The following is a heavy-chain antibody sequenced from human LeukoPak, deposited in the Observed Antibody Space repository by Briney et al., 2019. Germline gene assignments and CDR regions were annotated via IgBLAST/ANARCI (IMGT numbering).Heavy chain of an antibody. CDR3: ARGGPTYNILTGYSSLDA. D-gene: IGHD3-9*01. V-gene: IGHV3-66*01. J-gene: IGHJ5*02. CDR1: GFNVNNYY. CDR2: MQTGGST. Sequence: GGSLRLSCAASGFNVNNYYMSWVRQSPGKGLEWLSVMQTGGSTYYADSVKGRFTISRDNSKNTLYLQVTGLKVDDTAMYYCARGGPTYNILTGYSSLDAWGQGTLVTVSS.